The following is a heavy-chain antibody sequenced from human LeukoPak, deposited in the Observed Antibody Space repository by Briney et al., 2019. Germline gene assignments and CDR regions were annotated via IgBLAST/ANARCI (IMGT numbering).Heavy chain of an antibody. CDR1: GYTFTSYG. V-gene: IGHV1-18*01. D-gene: IGHD2-2*01. Sequence: ASVKVSCAASGYTFTSYGISWVRQAPGQGLEWMGWISAYNGNINYAQKLRGRVTMTTDTSTSTAHMELRSLRSDDKAVYYCARTVVVVPAARRTYYYYYGMDVWGQGTTGTVSS. J-gene: IGHJ6*02. CDR3: ARTVVVVPAARRTYYYYYGMDV. CDR2: ISAYNGNI.